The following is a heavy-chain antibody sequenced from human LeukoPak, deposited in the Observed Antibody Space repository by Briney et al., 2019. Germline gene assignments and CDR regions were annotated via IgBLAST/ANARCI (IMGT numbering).Heavy chain of an antibody. CDR2: ISWNSGSI. D-gene: IGHD1-14*01. Sequence: PGRSLRLSCAASGFTFDDYAMHWVRQAPGKGLEWVSGISWNSGSIGYADSVKGRFTISRDNSKNTLYLQMNSLRAEDTAVYYCAKRYRYYFDYWGQGTLVTVSS. V-gene: IGHV3-9*01. CDR3: AKRYRYYFDY. J-gene: IGHJ4*02. CDR1: GFTFDDYA.